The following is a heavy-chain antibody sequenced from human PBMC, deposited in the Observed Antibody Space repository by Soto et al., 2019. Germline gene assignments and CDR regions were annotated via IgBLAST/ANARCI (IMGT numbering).Heavy chain of an antibody. J-gene: IGHJ3*02. CDR3: ARERPLNWNDIRDSFDI. Sequence: EVQLVESGGGLVKPGGSLRLSCAASGFTFSSYSMNWVRQAPGKGLEWVSSISSSSTYIYYADSVKGRFTISRDNAENSLSLQMNSLRAEDTAVYYCARERPLNWNDIRDSFDIWGHGTMVTVSS. CDR2: ISSSSTYI. CDR1: GFTFSSYS. D-gene: IGHD1-1*01. V-gene: IGHV3-21*01.